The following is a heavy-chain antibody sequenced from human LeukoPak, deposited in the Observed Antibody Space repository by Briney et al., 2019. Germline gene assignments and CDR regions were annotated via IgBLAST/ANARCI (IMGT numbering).Heavy chain of an antibody. D-gene: IGHD7-27*01. CDR1: GFTFSSYI. CDR3: AREITGEGFDY. J-gene: IGHJ4*02. V-gene: IGHV3-21*01. Sequence: GGSLRLSRAASGFTFSSYIMTWVRQAPGKGLEWVSSIGTDTRYMFYADSVKGRFTISRDNAKNSLFLQMNSLRAEDTAVYYCAREITGEGFDYWGQGTLVTVSS. CDR2: IGTDTRYM.